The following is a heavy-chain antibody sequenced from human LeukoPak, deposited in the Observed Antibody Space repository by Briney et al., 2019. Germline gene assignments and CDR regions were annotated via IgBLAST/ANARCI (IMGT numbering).Heavy chain of an antibody. D-gene: IGHD3-10*01. CDR1: GFSFGRHA. J-gene: IGHJ4*02. CDR3: AKDWSEGSGSYIDY. CDR2: ASYDGTRQ. Sequence: GGSLRLSCVGSGFSFGRHAMHWVRQAPGKGLEWLVVASYDGTRQYYADFVRGRFTISRDNSKNTVYLDMNRLRVDDTAVYYCAKDWSEGSGSYIDYWDQGALVTVSS. V-gene: IGHV3-30*04.